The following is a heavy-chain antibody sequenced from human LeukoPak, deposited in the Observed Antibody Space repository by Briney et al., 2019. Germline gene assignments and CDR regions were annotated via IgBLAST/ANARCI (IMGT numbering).Heavy chain of an antibody. CDR1: GFTFSSYS. CDR3: ARDFDIVEVPAAIGLAYYYGMDV. CDR2: ISSSSSYI. D-gene: IGHD2-2*02. J-gene: IGHJ6*02. Sequence: GGSLRLSCAASGFTFSSYSMNWVRQAPGKGLEWVSSISSSSSYIYYADSVKGRFTISRDNAKNSLYLQMNSLRAEDTAVYYCARDFDIVEVPAAIGLAYYYGMDVWGQGTTVTVSS. V-gene: IGHV3-21*01.